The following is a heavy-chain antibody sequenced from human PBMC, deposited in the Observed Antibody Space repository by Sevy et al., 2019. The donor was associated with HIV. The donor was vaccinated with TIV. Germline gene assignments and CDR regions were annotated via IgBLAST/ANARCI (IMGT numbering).Heavy chain of an antibody. V-gene: IGHV3-11*01. Sequence: GGSLRLSCAASGFTFSDYYMSWIRQAPGKGLEWVSYISSSGSTIHYADSVKGRFTISRDNAKNSLYLQMNSLRAEDTAVYYCARVASSSSYYYYYGMDVWGQGTTVTVSS. D-gene: IGHD6-6*01. CDR2: ISSSGSTI. J-gene: IGHJ6*02. CDR3: ARVASSSSYYYYYGMDV. CDR1: GFTFSDYY.